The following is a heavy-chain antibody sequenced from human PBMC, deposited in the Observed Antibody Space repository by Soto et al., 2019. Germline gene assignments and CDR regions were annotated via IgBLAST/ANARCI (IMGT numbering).Heavy chain of an antibody. V-gene: IGHV1-18*01. CDR2: ISAYNGNT. CDR1: GYTFTTYG. J-gene: IGHJ6*02. Sequence: QVLLVQSGAEVKKPGASVKVSCKASGYTFTTYGISWVRQAPGQGREWMGWISAYNGNTNYAQKLQGRVTMTTDTSTSTAYMELRSLKSDDTAVYYCARDWAQQWLVRDYYYGMDVWGQGTTVTVSS. D-gene: IGHD6-19*01. CDR3: ARDWAQQWLVRDYYYGMDV.